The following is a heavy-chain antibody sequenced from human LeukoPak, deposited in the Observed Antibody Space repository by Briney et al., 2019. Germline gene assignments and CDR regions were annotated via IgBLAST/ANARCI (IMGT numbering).Heavy chain of an antibody. CDR2: VNTNTGNP. J-gene: IGHJ4*02. D-gene: IGHD3-22*01. V-gene: IGHV7-4-1*02. Sequence: ASVKVSCKPSGYTFTDYDINWVRQAPGQGLEYMGWVNTNTGNPTYARGFTGRFVFSSDSSVSTAYLQITSLKADDSAIYFCASCNDSSGYFAYWGQGTLVTVSS. CDR3: ASCNDSSGYFAY. CDR1: GYTFTDYD.